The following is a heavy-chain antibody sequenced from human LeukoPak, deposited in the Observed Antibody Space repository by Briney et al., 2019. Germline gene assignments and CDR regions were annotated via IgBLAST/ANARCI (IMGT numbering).Heavy chain of an antibody. Sequence: PSDTLSLTCVVNGGSFSGLFWSWIRQAPGKGLEWIGTIYYSGNTYYNPSLKSRVTISIDTSKNQFSLNLTSLTAADTAVYYCARADSSGWYFSGWFDPWGQGTLVTVSS. CDR2: IYYSGNT. V-gene: IGHV4-34*11. J-gene: IGHJ5*02. CDR3: ARADSSGWYFSGWFDP. D-gene: IGHD6-19*01. CDR1: GGSFSGLF.